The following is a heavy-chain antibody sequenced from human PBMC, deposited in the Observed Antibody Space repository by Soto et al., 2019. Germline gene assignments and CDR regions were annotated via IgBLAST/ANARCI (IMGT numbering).Heavy chain of an antibody. Sequence: PGESLKISCKCSGYGFSSYLISWMRQMPGQVLAWMGRIDPSDSYTNYSPSFQGHVTISADKSISTAYLQWSSLKASDTAMYYCARHGESNVDTAMVKYYYYGMDVWGQGTTVTVSS. V-gene: IGHV5-10-1*01. CDR2: IDPSDSYT. CDR3: ARHGESNVDTAMVKYYYYGMDV. D-gene: IGHD5-18*01. CDR1: GYGFSSYL. J-gene: IGHJ6*02.